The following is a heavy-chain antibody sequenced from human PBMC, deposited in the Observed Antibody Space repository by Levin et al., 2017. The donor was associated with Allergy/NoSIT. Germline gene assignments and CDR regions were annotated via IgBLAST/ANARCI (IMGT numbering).Heavy chain of an antibody. CDR1: GFTFSSYS. CDR2: ISSSSYTI. CDR3: AKDGGTYGDYPFSDY. D-gene: IGHD4-17*01. J-gene: IGHJ4*02. V-gene: IGHV3-48*02. Sequence: PGESLKISCAASGFTFSSYSTNWVRQAPGKGLEWVSYISSSSYTIYYADSVKGRFTISRDNAKNSLYLQMNSLRDEDTAMYYCAKDGGTYGDYPFSDYWGQGTLVTVSS.